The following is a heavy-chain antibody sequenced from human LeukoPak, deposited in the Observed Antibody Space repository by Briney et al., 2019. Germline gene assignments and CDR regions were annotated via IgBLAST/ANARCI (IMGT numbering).Heavy chain of an antibody. Sequence: PGGSLRLSCAASGFTFDDYGMSWVRQAPGKGLEWVSGINWNGGSTGYADSVKGRFTISRDNAKNSLYLQMNSLRAEDTALYYCAKGPKYYDFWSGYPYYYMDVWGKGTTVTVSS. CDR1: GFTFDDYG. J-gene: IGHJ6*03. CDR3: AKGPKYYDFWSGYPYYYMDV. D-gene: IGHD3-3*01. V-gene: IGHV3-20*04. CDR2: INWNGGST.